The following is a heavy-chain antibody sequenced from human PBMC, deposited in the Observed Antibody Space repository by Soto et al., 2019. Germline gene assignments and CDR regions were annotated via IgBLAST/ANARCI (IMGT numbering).Heavy chain of an antibody. CDR3: ARGAFGELLKWTPYNWFDP. D-gene: IGHD3-10*01. Sequence: PSETLSLTCTVSVGSISSGGYYWSWIRQHPGKGLEWIGYIYYSGSTYYNPSLKSRVTISVDTSKNQFSLKLSTVTAADTAVYYCARGAFGELLKWTPYNWFDPWGQGTLVTVSS. CDR2: IYYSGST. V-gene: IGHV4-31*03. J-gene: IGHJ5*02. CDR1: VGSISSGGYY.